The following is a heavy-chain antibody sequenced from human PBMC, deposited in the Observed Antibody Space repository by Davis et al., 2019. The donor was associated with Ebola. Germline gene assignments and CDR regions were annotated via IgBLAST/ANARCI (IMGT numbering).Heavy chain of an antibody. D-gene: IGHD3-16*01. V-gene: IGHV3-48*01. Sequence: GGSLRLSCAASGFTFSSYSMNWVRQAPGKGLEWVSYISSSSSTIYYADSVKGRFTISRDNAKNSLYLQMNSLRAEDTAVYYCAKDIGVSHWYFDLWGRGTLVTVSS. CDR1: GFTFSSYS. CDR3: AKDIGVSHWYFDL. J-gene: IGHJ2*01. CDR2: ISSSSSTI.